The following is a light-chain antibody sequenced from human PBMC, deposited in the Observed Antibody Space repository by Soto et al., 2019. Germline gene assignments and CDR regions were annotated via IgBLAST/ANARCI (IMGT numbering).Light chain of an antibody. CDR3: SSYSYNTHVL. V-gene: IGLV2-14*03. CDR2: DVI. J-gene: IGLJ2*01. CDR1: DVGGYNY. Sequence: QSVLTQPASVSGSPGQSITISCIADVGGYNYVSWYQQHPDKAPKLLIYDVINRPSGVSNRFSGSKSGNTASLSISGLQAEDEADYYCSSYSYNTHVLFGGGTKVTVL.